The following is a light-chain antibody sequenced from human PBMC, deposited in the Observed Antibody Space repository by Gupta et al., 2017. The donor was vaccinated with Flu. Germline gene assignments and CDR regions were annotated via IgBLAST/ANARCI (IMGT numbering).Light chain of an antibody. V-gene: IGKV3-20*01. CDR2: GAS. CDR3: QQYGSSRT. CDR1: QSVSNNY. Sequence: PGTLSLSPGERATLSCRASQSVSNNYLAWYQQKPGQAPMLLIYGASSRATGIPDRFSGSGSGTDFTLTIRRLEPEDSAVYYCQQYGSSRTFGQGTKVEIK. J-gene: IGKJ2*01.